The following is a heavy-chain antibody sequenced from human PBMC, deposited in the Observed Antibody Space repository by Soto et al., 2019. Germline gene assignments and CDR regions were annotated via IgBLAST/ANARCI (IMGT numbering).Heavy chain of an antibody. D-gene: IGHD4-17*01. Sequence: QITLKESGPTLVKPTQTLTLTCTFSGFSLRKSGVGVGWIRQPPGKALEWLALIYWDDDKRYSPSLKSRLTITKDTSKNRVVLTMTNMDPVDTATEYCAHLNTGGFYFDYWGQGTLVTVSS. CDR3: AHLNTGGFYFDY. J-gene: IGHJ4*02. V-gene: IGHV2-5*02. CDR2: IYWDDDK. CDR1: GFSLRKSGVG.